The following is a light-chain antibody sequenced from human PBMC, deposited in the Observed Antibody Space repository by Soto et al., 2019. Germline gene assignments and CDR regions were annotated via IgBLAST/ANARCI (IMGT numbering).Light chain of an antibody. CDR1: QRISSW. V-gene: IGKV1-5*03. Sequence: DIQMTQSPSTLSASVGDRVSITCRASQRISSWLAWCQQKPGKAPKVLIYKASSLESGVPSRFSGSGSGTEFTLTISSLQPDDFATYYCQQYKDYPYTFGQGTKLEIK. CDR3: QQYKDYPYT. J-gene: IGKJ2*01. CDR2: KAS.